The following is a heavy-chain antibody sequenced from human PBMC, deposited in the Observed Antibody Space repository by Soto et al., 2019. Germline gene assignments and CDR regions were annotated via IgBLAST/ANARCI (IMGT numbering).Heavy chain of an antibody. CDR3: ARDRDAYCSKGIGPGPYLDY. J-gene: IGHJ4*02. V-gene: IGHV3-48*02. CDR2: MSDNRSVI. D-gene: IGHD2-8*01. CDR1: GFTFSTYS. Sequence: EVQLVESGGGLVQPGGSLRLSCAASGFTFSTYSINWVRQAPGKGLVWMSYMSDNRSVIYYADAVKGRFTISRDNAKNPLYLPMSSLRDEDTAVYYCARDRDAYCSKGIGPGPYLDYWGQGTLVTVSS.